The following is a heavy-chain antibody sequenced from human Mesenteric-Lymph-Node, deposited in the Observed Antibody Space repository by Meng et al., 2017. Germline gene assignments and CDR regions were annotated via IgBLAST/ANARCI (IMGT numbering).Heavy chain of an antibody. Sequence: SVKVSCKASGGTFSSYAISWVRQAPGQGLEWMGGIIPIFGTANYAQKFQGRVTITTDESTSTAYMELSSLRSEDTAVYYCARDLRIAVAGTSSWFDPWGQGTLVTVSS. D-gene: IGHD6-19*01. V-gene: IGHV1-69*05. CDR1: GGTFSSYA. CDR2: IIPIFGTA. CDR3: ARDLRIAVAGTSSWFDP. J-gene: IGHJ5*02.